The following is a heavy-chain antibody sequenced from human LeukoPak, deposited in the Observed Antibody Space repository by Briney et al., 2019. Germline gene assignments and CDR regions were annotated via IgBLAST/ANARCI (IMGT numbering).Heavy chain of an antibody. J-gene: IGHJ4*02. Sequence: HPSETLPLTCAVYGGSFSGYYWSWIRQPPGKGLEWIGEINHSGSTNYNPSLKSRVTISVDTSKNQFSLKLSSVTAADTAVYYCARGGSIVWLQRRREKYYFDYWGQGTLVTVSS. D-gene: IGHD5-24*01. V-gene: IGHV4-34*01. CDR1: GGSFSGYY. CDR2: INHSGST. CDR3: ARGGSIVWLQRRREKYYFDY.